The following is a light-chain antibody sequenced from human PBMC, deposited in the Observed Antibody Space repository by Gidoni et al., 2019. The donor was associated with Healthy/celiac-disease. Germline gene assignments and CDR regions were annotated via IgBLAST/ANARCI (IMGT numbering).Light chain of an antibody. J-gene: IGKJ4*01. CDR3: QQYYSTPPT. V-gene: IGKV4-1*01. CDR2: WAS. Sequence: DIVMTQSPDSLACSLGESATINCNSSQSVLYSSNNKNYLAWYQQKPGQPPKLLIYWASTRESGVPDRFSGSGSGTDFTLTISSLQAEDVAVYYCQQYYSTPPTFGGGTKVEIK. CDR1: QSVLYSSNNKNY.